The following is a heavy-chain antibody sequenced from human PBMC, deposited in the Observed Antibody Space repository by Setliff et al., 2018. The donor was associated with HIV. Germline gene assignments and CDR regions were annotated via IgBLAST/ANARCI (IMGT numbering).Heavy chain of an antibody. CDR2: ISGSGGST. V-gene: IGHV3-23*01. CDR1: GFTFNNYA. CDR3: AKDGHRRSDYSNYDDY. J-gene: IGHJ4*02. D-gene: IGHD4-4*01. Sequence: PGGSLRLSCAASGFTFNNYAMSWVRQAPGKRLEWVSGISGSGGSTFYEDSVKGRFIISRDNSNNMLHLQMNSLRVEDTALYFCAKDGHRRSDYSNYDDYWGQGTLVT.